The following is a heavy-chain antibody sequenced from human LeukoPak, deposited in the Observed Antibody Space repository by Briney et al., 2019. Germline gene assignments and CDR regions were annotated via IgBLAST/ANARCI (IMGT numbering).Heavy chain of an antibody. V-gene: IGHV4-59*12. J-gene: IGHJ6*02. CDR1: GGSISSYY. D-gene: IGHD6-19*01. Sequence: SETLSLTCTVSGGSISSYYWSWIRQPPGKGLEWIGYIYYSGSTNYNPSLKSRVTISVDTSKNQFSLKLSSVTAADTAVYYCARRIAVAGRKNRGKDVWGQGTTVTVSS. CDR2: IYYSGST. CDR3: ARRIAVAGRKNRGKDV.